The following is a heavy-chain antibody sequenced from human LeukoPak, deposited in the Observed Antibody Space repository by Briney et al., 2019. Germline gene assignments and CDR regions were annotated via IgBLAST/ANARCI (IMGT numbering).Heavy chain of an antibody. J-gene: IGHJ4*02. CDR3: ARVVGLNEWEPHY. V-gene: IGHV1-18*01. D-gene: IGHD1-26*01. Sequence: ASVKVSCKASGYTFTIYAISWVRQAAGQGLEWMGWVSAYNGNSDYAQKFQGRVTMTADKSTSTAYMELRSLRSDDTAIYYCARVVGLNEWEPHYWGQGTLVTVSS. CDR1: GYTFTIYA. CDR2: VSAYNGNS.